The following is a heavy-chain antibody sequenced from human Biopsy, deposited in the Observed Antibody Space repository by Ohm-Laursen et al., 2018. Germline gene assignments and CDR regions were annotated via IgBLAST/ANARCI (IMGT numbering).Heavy chain of an antibody. D-gene: IGHD6-19*01. CDR1: GFTVSSNY. CDR2: IYSGGST. Sequence: GSLRLSCTASGFTVSSNYMSWVRQAPGKGLEWVSVIYSGGSTYYADSVKGRITISRDNSKNTLYLQMNSLRAEDTAVYYCARGGIAVAGTNFDYWGQGTLVTVSS. J-gene: IGHJ4*02. V-gene: IGHV3-66*01. CDR3: ARGGIAVAGTNFDY.